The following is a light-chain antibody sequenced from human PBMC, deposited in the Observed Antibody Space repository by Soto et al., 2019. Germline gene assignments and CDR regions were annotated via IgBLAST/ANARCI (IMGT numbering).Light chain of an antibody. CDR2: DVY. Sequence: QSALTQPPSVSGSPGQSVTISCTGTSSDIGRYKHVSWYQQPPNTAPKLMIYDVYNRPSGVPGRFFGPKSGNTASLPISGRHADDEAEYYCSLYTGSSTLVIFGGGTKLTVL. V-gene: IGLV2-18*01. CDR1: SSDIGRYKH. J-gene: IGLJ2*01. CDR3: SLYTGSSTLVI.